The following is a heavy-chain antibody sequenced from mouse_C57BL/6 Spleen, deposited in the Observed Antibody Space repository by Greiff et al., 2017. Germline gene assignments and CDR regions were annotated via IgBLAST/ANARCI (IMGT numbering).Heavy chain of an antibody. D-gene: IGHD1-1*01. CDR1: GFTFSDYG. J-gene: IGHJ2*01. CDR3: AKDYGSSYFLFDY. CDR2: ISSGSSTI. V-gene: IGHV5-17*01. Sequence: EVQLQQSGGGLVKPGGSLKLSCAASGFTFSDYGMHWVRQAPEKGLEWVAYISSGSSTIYYADTVKGRFTISRDNAKNTLFLQMTSLRSEDTAMYYCAKDYGSSYFLFDYWGQGTTLTVSS.